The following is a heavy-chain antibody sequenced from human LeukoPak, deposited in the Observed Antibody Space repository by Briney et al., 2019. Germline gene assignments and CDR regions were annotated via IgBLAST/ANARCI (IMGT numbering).Heavy chain of an antibody. CDR1: GYTFTSYG. J-gene: IGHJ6*02. CDR2: ISAYNGNT. V-gene: IGHV1-18*01. Sequence: RASVKVSCKASGYTFTSYGISWVRQAPGQGPEWMGWISAYNGNTNYAQKLQGRVTMTTDTSTSTAYMELRSLRSDDTAVYYCARESYCSSTSCYSDYYYYGMDVWGQGTTVTVSS. CDR3: ARESYCSSTSCYSDYYYYGMDV. D-gene: IGHD2-2*01.